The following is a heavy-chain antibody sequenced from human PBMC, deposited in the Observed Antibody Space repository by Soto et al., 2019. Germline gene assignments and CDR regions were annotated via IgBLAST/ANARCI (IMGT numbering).Heavy chain of an antibody. J-gene: IGHJ5*02. V-gene: IGHV1-46*03. CDR2: INPSGGST. Sequence: ASVKVSCKASGYTFTSYYMHWVRQAPGQGLEWMGIINPSGGSTSYAQKFQGRVTMTRDTSTSTVYMELSSLRSEDTAVYYCARDLVVPAARATEVYNWFDPWGQGTLVTVSS. CDR1: GYTFTSYY. D-gene: IGHD2-2*01. CDR3: ARDLVVPAARATEVYNWFDP.